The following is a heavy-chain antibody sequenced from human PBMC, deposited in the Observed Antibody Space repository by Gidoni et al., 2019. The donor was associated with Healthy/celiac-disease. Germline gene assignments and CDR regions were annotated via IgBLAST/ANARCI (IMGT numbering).Heavy chain of an antibody. D-gene: IGHD6-6*01. CDR3: ARGSPPSSSFSLDY. CDR1: GGSISSYY. J-gene: IGHJ4*02. V-gene: IGHV4-59*01. CDR2: IYYSGST. Sequence: QVQLQESGPGLVKPSATLSLTCTVSGGSISSYYWSWIRQPPGKGLEWIGYIYYSGSTNYNPSLKSRVTISVDTSKNQFSLKLSSVTAADTAVYYCARGSPPSSSFSLDYWGQGTLVTVSS.